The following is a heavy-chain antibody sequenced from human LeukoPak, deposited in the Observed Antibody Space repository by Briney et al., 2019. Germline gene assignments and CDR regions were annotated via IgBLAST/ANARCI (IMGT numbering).Heavy chain of an antibody. CDR2: ITNSVSTI. CDR3: ARGAYSKIDP. V-gene: IGHV3-11*04. CDR1: GLTFSDYY. J-gene: IGHJ5*02. D-gene: IGHD4-11*01. Sequence: GGSLRLSCAASGLTFSDYYMSWISHAPGKGLEWVSYITNSVSTIYYADSVKGRFTISRDNAKNSLYLQMNSLRDEDTAVYYCARGAYSKIDPWGQGTLVTVSS.